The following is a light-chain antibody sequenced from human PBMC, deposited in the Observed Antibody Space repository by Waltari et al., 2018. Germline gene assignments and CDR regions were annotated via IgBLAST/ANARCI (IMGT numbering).Light chain of an antibody. CDR2: GAS. Sequence: EIVLTQSPGTLSLSPGERVTLSCWASQSVTNTYLAWYQQKPVQSPRLLIYGASIRATGIPDRFSGSGSGTEFTLTISRLEPEDFAVYYCQQFGSSAFSFGPGTKLDIK. CDR3: QQFGSSAFS. V-gene: IGKV3-20*01. J-gene: IGKJ3*01. CDR1: QSVTNTY.